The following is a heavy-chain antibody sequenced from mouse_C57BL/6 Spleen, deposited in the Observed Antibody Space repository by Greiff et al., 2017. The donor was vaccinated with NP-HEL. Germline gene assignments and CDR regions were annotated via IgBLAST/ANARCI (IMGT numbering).Heavy chain of an antibody. V-gene: IGHV1-59*01. J-gene: IGHJ4*01. CDR2: IDPSDSYT. CDR3: ARPLTGTDYYAMDY. D-gene: IGHD4-1*01. CDR1: GYTFTSYW. Sequence: QVQLQQSGAELVRPGTSVKLSCKASGYTFTSYWMHWVKQRPGQGLEWIGVIDPSDSYTNYNQKFKGKATLTVDTSSSTAYMQLSSLTSEDSAVYYCARPLTGTDYYAMDYWGQGTSVTVSS.